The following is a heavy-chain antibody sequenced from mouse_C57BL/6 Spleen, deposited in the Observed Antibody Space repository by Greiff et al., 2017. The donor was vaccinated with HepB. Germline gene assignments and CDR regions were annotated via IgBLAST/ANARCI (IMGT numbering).Heavy chain of an antibody. V-gene: IGHV5-17*01. J-gene: IGHJ4*01. Sequence: EVQGVESGGGLVKPGGSLKLSCAASGFTFSDYGMHWVRQAPEKGLEWVAYISSGSSTIYYADTVKGRFTISRDNAKNTLFLQMTSLRSEDTAMYYCAIDPYYYGSSYVRGAMDYWGQGTSVTVSS. CDR3: AIDPYYYGSSYVRGAMDY. CDR1: GFTFSDYG. D-gene: IGHD1-1*01. CDR2: ISSGSSTI.